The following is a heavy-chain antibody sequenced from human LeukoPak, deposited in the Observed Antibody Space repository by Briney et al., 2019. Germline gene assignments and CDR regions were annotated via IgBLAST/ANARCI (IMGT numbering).Heavy chain of an antibody. CDR3: ARDRISYYDRDAFDI. CDR1: GGSITGYY. J-gene: IGHJ3*02. D-gene: IGHD3-22*01. Sequence: SETLSLTCTVPGGSITGYYWSWIRQPPGKGLEWIGYIYYSGSTNYNPSLKSRVTISVDTSKNHFSLKLTSVTAADTAVYYCARDRISYYDRDAFDIWGQGTMLTVSS. V-gene: IGHV4-59*01. CDR2: IYYSGST.